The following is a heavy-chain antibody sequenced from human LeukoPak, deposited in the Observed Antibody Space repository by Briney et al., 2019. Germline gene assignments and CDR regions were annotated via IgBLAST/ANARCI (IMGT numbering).Heavy chain of an antibody. CDR2: TNPDGSYT. CDR3: VNDMTGPVDY. J-gene: IGHJ4*02. CDR1: GFTFSTYW. Sequence: GGSLRLSCAASGFTFSTYWMHWVRQAPGKGLVWVSRTNPDGSYTSYGDSVKGRFTISRDNAKNTLFLQMNSLTAEDTAVYYCVNDMTGPVDYWGQGTVVTVSS. D-gene: IGHD3-9*01. V-gene: IGHV3-74*01.